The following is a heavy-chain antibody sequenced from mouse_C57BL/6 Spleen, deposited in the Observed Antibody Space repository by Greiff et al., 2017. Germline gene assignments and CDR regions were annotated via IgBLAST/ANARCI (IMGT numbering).Heavy chain of an antibody. J-gene: IGHJ2*01. CDR1: GYTFTSYG. CDR3: ARSSITTVVATDDY. V-gene: IGHV1-81*01. CDR2: IYPRSGNT. D-gene: IGHD1-1*01. Sequence: QVQLQQSGAELARPGASVKLSCKASGYTFTSYGISWVKQRTGQGLEWIGEIYPRSGNTYYNEKFKGKATLTADKSSSTAYMELRSLTSEDSAVYFCARSSITTVVATDDYWGQGTTLTVSS.